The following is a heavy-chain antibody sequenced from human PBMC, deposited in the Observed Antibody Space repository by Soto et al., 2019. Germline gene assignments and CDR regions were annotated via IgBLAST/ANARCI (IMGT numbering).Heavy chain of an antibody. J-gene: IGHJ5*02. CDR1: GGSISSGGYS. CDR3: ARVVPYYYDSSGYYYNWSDP. V-gene: IGHV4-30-2*01. Sequence: PSETLSLTCAVSGGSISSGGYSWSWIRQPPGKGLEWIGYIYHSGSTYYNLSLKSRVTISVDRSKNQFSLKLSSVPAADTAVYYCARVVPYYYDSSGYYYNWSDPWGQGSLVIVSS. D-gene: IGHD3-22*01. CDR2: IYHSGST.